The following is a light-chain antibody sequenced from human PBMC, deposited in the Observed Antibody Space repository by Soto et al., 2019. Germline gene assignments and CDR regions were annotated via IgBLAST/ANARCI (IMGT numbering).Light chain of an antibody. CDR1: QSVSSY. V-gene: IGKV3-11*01. CDR3: QQHGSSPLT. CDR2: DAS. Sequence: EIVLTQSPATLSLSPGERATLSCRASQSVSSYLAWYQQKPGQAPRLLIYDASNRATGIPARFSGSGSGTDFTLTINRLEPEDLAVYHCQQHGSSPLTFGGGTKVEIK. J-gene: IGKJ4*01.